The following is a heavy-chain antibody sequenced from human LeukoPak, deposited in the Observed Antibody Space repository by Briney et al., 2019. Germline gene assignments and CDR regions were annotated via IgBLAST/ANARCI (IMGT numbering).Heavy chain of an antibody. Sequence: ISYDGSNKYYADSVKGRVTISRDNPKRTLYLQMNSLRAEDTAMYYCARDGLTGTTDGTLDFWGQGTLVTVSS. J-gene: IGHJ4*02. D-gene: IGHD1-20*01. CDR3: ARDGLTGTTDGTLDF. CDR2: ISYDGSNK. V-gene: IGHV3-30-3*01.